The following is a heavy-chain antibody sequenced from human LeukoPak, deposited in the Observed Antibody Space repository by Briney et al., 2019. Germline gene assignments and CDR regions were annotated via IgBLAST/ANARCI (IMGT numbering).Heavy chain of an antibody. D-gene: IGHD2-21*02. Sequence: PSQTLSLTCTVSGGSISSDTYYWSWIRQPAGKGLEWIGRTHTSGTTNYNPSLKSRVTISVDTSKNQFSLKLSSVTAADTAVYYCARDRALGRGGDPLRDAFDIWGQGTMVTVSS. CDR3: ARDRALGRGGDPLRDAFDI. CDR1: GGSISSDTYY. J-gene: IGHJ3*02. V-gene: IGHV4-61*02. CDR2: THTSGTT.